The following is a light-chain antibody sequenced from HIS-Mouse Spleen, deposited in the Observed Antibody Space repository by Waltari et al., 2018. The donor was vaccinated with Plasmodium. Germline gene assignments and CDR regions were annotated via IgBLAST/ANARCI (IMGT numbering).Light chain of an antibody. CDR2: DVS. V-gene: IGLV2-14*03. CDR3: SSYTSSSTLNYV. J-gene: IGLJ1*01. CDR1: SSDVVGYNY. Sequence: QSALTQPASVSGSPGQSTTISCTGTSSDVVGYNYVSRYQQHPGKAPKLMIYDVSNRPSGVSNRFSGSKSGNTASLTISGLQAEDEADYYCSSYTSSSTLNYVFGTGTKVTVL.